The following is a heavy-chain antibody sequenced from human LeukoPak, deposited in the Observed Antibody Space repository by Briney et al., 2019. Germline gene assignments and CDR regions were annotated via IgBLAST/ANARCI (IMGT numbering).Heavy chain of an antibody. CDR3: ARGPPESRSSDY. V-gene: IGHV1-8*01. CDR2: MKPSSANT. CDR1: GYTFTSYD. J-gene: IGHJ4*02. D-gene: IGHD6-13*01. Sequence: AAVKVSRKASGYTFTSYDIDWVRQATGQGLEWMGWMKPSSANTGYAQKFQGRVTMTRNTSISTAYMELSSLRSEDTAVYYCARGPPESRSSDYWGQGKRVMVSS.